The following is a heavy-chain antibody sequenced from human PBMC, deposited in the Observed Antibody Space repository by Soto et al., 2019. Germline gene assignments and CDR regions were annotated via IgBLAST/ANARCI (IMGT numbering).Heavy chain of an antibody. CDR1: VGSFSGFY. CDR3: ARETSQNVYSHYGMDV. J-gene: IGHJ6*02. CDR2: INDSGTT. V-gene: IGHV4-34*01. Sequence: PSETLSFTCAIYVGSFSGFYWSLIRQPPGKGLECIWEINDSGTTNYNPSLKSRVTISADTSKTHFSLRLTSVTAADTAVYYCARETSQNVYSHYGMDVWGQGTMVTVSS.